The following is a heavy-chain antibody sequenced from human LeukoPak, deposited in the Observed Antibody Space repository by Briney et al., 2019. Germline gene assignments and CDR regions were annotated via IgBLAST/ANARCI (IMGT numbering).Heavy chain of an antibody. CDR3: SRGEIMITFGGVIPSYCFDY. J-gene: IGHJ4*02. V-gene: IGHV3-21*01. D-gene: IGHD3-16*02. Sequence: GGSLRLSCAASGFTFSSYSMYWVRQAPGKGLEWVSSISSSSSYIYYADSVKGRFTISRDNAKNSLYLQMNSLRAEDTAVYYCSRGEIMITFGGVIPSYCFDYWGQGTLVTVSS. CDR1: GFTFSSYS. CDR2: ISSSSSYI.